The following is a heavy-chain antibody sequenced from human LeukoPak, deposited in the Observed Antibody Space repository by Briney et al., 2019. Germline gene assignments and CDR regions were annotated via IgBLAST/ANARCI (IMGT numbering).Heavy chain of an antibody. CDR1: GGSISSYY. D-gene: IGHD4-17*01. Sequence: SETLSLTCTVYGGSISSYYWSWIRQPPGKGLEWIGYIYYSGSTNYNPSLKSRVTISVDTSKNQFSLKLSSVTAADTAVYYCTGEVYDYGDYNSFDPWGQGTLVTVSS. CDR3: TGEVYDYGDYNSFDP. CDR2: IYYSGST. J-gene: IGHJ5*02. V-gene: IGHV4-59*08.